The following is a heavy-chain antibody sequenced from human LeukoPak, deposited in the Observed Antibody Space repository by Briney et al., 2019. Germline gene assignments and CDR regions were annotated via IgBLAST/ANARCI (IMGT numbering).Heavy chain of an antibody. CDR1: GGSVSSYY. CDR3: SSGVMVGGVNMGVVSAFDI. D-gene: IGHD3-10*01. Sequence: SETLSLTCSVSGGSVSSYYWSWIRQPPGKELGWIGYIYYRGNTNYNPSLKSRVTISGDTSKNQFSLKLSCVTAADTAVYYCSSGVMVGGVNMGVVSAFDIWGQGTMVTVSS. J-gene: IGHJ3*02. CDR2: IYYRGNT. V-gene: IGHV4-59*02.